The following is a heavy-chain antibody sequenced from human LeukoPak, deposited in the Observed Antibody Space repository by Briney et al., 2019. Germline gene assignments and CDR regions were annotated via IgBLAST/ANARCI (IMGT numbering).Heavy chain of an antibody. CDR3: TTLWIAGTTTGAFDI. D-gene: IGHD1-14*01. Sequence: PGGSLRLSCAASGITLSDAWMSWVRQAPGKGPEWVGRIKSKTDGGTPDYTAPVKGRFTISRDDSKNILYLQMNSLETEDTAVYYCTTLWIAGTTTGAFDIWGQGTMVTVSS. CDR1: GITLSDAW. CDR2: IKSKTDGGTP. V-gene: IGHV3-15*01. J-gene: IGHJ3*02.